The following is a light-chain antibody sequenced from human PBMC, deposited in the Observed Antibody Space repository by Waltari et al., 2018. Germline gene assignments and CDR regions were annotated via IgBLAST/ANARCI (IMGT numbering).Light chain of an antibody. CDR3: QQYYSTPWT. Sequence: DIVMTQSPDSLAVSLGERATINCKSSQSVLYSSNNQNYLPWYQQKPGQPPKLLIYWASTRESGVPDRFSGSGSGTDFTLTISSLQAEDVAVYYCQQYYSTPWTFGQGTKVEIK. CDR1: QSVLYSSNNQNY. V-gene: IGKV4-1*01. CDR2: WAS. J-gene: IGKJ1*01.